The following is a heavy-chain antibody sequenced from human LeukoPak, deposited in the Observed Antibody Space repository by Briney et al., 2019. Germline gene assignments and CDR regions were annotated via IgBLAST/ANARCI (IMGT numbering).Heavy chain of an antibody. CDR2: ISGSGGST. Sequence: GGSLRLSCAASGFTFSSYAMSWVRQAPGKGLEWVSAISGSGGSTYYADSVKGRFTISRDNSKNTLYLQMNSLRAEDTAVYYCAKDILYSGYEGAFDYWGQGTLVTVSS. J-gene: IGHJ4*02. CDR1: GFTFSSYA. D-gene: IGHD5-12*01. CDR3: AKDILYSGYEGAFDY. V-gene: IGHV3-23*01.